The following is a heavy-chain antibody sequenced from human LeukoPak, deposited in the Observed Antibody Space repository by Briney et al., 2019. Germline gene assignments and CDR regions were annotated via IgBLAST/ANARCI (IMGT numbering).Heavy chain of an antibody. J-gene: IGHJ1*01. V-gene: IGHV3-23*01. CDR2: ISGSGGST. D-gene: IGHD3-22*01. CDR3: AKITYYYDSSGYYIEYFQH. CDR1: GFTFSSYA. Sequence: PGRSLRLSCAASGFTFSSYAMSWVRQAPGKGLEWVSAISGSGGSTYYADSVKGRFTISRDNSKNTLYLQMNSLRAEDTAVYYCAKITYYYDSSGYYIEYFQHWGQGTLVTVSS.